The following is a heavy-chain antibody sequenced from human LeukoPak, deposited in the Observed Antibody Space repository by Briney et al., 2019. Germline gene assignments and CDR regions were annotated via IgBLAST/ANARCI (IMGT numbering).Heavy chain of an antibody. CDR3: AKDKWSNAFDI. V-gene: IGHV3-23*01. J-gene: IGHJ3*02. Sequence: AGGSLRLSCAASGFTFSSYAMSWVRQAPGKGLEWVSAISGSGGSTYYADSVKGRFTISRDNSKNSLYLQMNSLRTEDTALYYCAKDKWSNAFDIWGQGTMVTVSS. D-gene: IGHD2-15*01. CDR2: ISGSGGST. CDR1: GFTFSSYA.